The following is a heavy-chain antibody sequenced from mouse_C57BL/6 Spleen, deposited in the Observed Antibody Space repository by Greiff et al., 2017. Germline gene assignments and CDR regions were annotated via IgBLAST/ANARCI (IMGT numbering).Heavy chain of an antibody. Sequence: QVQLKESGPGLVQPSQSLSITCTVSGFSLTSYGVHWVRQSPGKGLEWLGVIWSGGSTDYNAAFIARLSISKDNSKSQVFFKMNSLQADDTAIYYCARGDYSKAWFAYWGQGTLVTVSA. J-gene: IGHJ3*01. D-gene: IGHD2-5*01. CDR1: GFSLTSYG. V-gene: IGHV2-2*01. CDR2: IWSGGST. CDR3: ARGDYSKAWFAY.